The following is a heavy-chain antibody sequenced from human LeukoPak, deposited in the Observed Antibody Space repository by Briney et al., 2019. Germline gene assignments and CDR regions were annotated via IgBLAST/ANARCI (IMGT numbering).Heavy chain of an antibody. CDR2: ISISSNYI. V-gene: IGHV3-21*01. J-gene: IGHJ4*02. CDR1: GFTFSSYS. D-gene: IGHD1-26*01. Sequence: PGGSLRLSCAASGFTFSSYSMNWVRQAPGKGLEWVSCISISSNYIYYADSVKGRFTISRDNAKNSLYLQMNSLRAEDTAVYYCARNRWEVGATIDYWGQGTLVTVSS. CDR3: ARNRWEVGATIDY.